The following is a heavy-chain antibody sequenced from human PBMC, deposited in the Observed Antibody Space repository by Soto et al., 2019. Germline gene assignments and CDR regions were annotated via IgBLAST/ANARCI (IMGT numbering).Heavy chain of an antibody. CDR3: ARIMRGAAAGTMDPDWFDP. CDR2: IDWDDDK. Sequence: SGPTLVNPTQTLTLTCTFSGFSLSTSGMCVSWIRQPPGKALEWLALIDWDDDKYYSTSLKTRLTISKDTSKNQVVLTMTNMDPVDTATYYCARIMRGAAAGTMDPDWFDPWGQGTLVTVSS. D-gene: IGHD6-13*01. J-gene: IGHJ5*02. CDR1: GFSLSTSGMC. V-gene: IGHV2-70*01.